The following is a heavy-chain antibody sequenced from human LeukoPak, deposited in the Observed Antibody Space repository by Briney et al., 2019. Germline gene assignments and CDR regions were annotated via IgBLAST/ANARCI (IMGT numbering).Heavy chain of an antibody. CDR3: ASNDYGDFPGLGY. Sequence: SVKVSCKASGGTFSSYAISWVRQAPGQGLEWMGRIIPILGIANYAQKFQGRVTITADRSTSTAYMELSSLRSEDTAVYYCASNDYGDFPGLGYWGQGTLVTVSS. CDR2: IIPILGIA. D-gene: IGHD4-17*01. CDR1: GGTFSSYA. J-gene: IGHJ4*02. V-gene: IGHV1-69*04.